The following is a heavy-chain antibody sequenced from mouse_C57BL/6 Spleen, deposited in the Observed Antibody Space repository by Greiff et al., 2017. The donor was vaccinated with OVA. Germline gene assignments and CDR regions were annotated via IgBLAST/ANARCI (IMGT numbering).Heavy chain of an antibody. V-gene: IGHV5-4*01. Sequence: EVKLMESGGGLVKPGGSLKLSCAASGFTFSSYAMSWVRQTPEKRLEWVATISDGGSYTYYPDNVKGRFTISRDNAKNNLYLQMSHQKSEDTAMYYCARDRGYFDVWGTGTTVTVSS. CDR1: GFTFSSYA. J-gene: IGHJ1*03. CDR2: ISDGGSYT. CDR3: ARDRGYFDV. D-gene: IGHD3-1*01.